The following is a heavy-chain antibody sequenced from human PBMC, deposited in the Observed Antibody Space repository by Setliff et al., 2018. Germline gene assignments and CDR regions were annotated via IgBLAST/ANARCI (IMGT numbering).Heavy chain of an antibody. V-gene: IGHV4-30-4*08. CDR3: ARANGDFVSHSFDY. CDR2: IYNSGST. CDR1: GVSTSSGDYY. Sequence: SETLSLTCTVSGVSTSSGDYYWSWIRQPPGKGLEWIGYIYNSGSTYYNPSLKSRVSISLDTSNNQFPLKVNSVTAADTAVYYCARANGDFVSHSFDYWGQGTLVTVSS. D-gene: IGHD4-17*01. J-gene: IGHJ4*02.